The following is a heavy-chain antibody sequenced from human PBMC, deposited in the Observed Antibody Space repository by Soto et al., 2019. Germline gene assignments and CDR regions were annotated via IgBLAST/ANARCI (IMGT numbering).Heavy chain of an antibody. J-gene: IGHJ3*02. CDR1: GGTFSSYT. D-gene: IGHD3-10*01. CDR3: AQNSRITMVRVREIDI. CDR2: IIPILGIA. V-gene: IGHV1-69*02. Sequence: GASVKVSCKASGGTFSSYTISWVRQAPGQGLEWMGRIIPILGIANYAQKFQGRVTITADKSTSTAYMELSSLRSEDTAVYYCAQNSRITMVRVREIDIWGQGTMVTVSS.